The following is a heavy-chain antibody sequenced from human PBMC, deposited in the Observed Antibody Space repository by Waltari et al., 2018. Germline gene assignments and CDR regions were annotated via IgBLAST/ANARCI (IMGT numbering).Heavy chain of an antibody. CDR1: GFTFSSYS. V-gene: IGHV3-21*01. CDR2: ISSSSSYI. Sequence: EVQLVESGGGLVKPGGSLRLSCAASGFTFSSYSMNWVRQAPGKGLEWVSSISSSSSYIYYADSVKVRFTSSRDNAKNSLYLQMNSLRAEDTAVYYCARVVDTAMGILESGEFDYWGQGTLVTVSS. J-gene: IGHJ4*02. CDR3: ARVVDTAMGILESGEFDY. D-gene: IGHD5-18*01.